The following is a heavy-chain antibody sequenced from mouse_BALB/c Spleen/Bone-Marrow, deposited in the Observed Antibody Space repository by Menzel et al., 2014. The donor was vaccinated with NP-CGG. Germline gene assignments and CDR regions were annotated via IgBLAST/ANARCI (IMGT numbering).Heavy chain of an antibody. CDR3: TRGIYYGNFYAMDY. J-gene: IGHJ4*01. V-gene: IGHV6-6*02. CDR1: GFTFSNYW. CDR2: IRLKSNNYAT. Sequence: EVKLMESGGGLVQPGGSLKLSCVASGFTFSNYWMNWVRQSPEKGLEWVAEIRLKSNNYATHYAESVKGRFTISRDDSKSSVYLQMNNLRAEDTGIYYCTRGIYYGNFYAMDYWGHGTSVTVSS. D-gene: IGHD2-1*01.